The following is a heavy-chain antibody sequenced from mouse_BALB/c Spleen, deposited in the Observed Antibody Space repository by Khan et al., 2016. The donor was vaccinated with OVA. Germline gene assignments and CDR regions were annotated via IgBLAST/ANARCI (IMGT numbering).Heavy chain of an antibody. CDR3: ARGGGTAPFAY. D-gene: IGHD1-2*01. Sequence: EVELVESGGGLVQPGGSRKLSCAASGFTFSDYGMAWVRQAPGKGPEWVAFISDLAYTIYYADTVTGRFTISRENAKNTLYLEMSSLRSEDTAISYCARGGGTAPFAYWGLGTLVTGSA. V-gene: IGHV5-15*02. CDR2: ISDLAYTI. J-gene: IGHJ3*01. CDR1: GFTFSDYG.